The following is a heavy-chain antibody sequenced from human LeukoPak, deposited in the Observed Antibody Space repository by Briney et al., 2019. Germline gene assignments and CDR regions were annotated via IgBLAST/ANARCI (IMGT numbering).Heavy chain of an antibody. CDR1: GFPVRSNC. J-gene: IGHJ3*02. D-gene: IGHD6-13*01. CDR2: IYSGGST. Sequence: GGSLRLSCAASGFPVRSNCMSWVRQAPGKGLEWVSVIYSGGSTYYADSVKGRFTISRDNSKNTLYLQMNSLRAEDTAVYYCALAAAGILAFDIWGQGTMVTVSS. V-gene: IGHV3-66*02. CDR3: ALAAAGILAFDI.